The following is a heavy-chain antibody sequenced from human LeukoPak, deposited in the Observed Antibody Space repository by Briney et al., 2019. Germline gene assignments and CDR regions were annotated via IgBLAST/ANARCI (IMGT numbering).Heavy chain of an antibody. CDR2: ISGSGGST. D-gene: IGHD3-10*01. J-gene: IGHJ4*02. Sequence: PGGSLRLSCVGSGFSFISVWLNWVRQTPGKGLEWVSAISGSGGSTYYADSVKGRFTISRDNSKNTLYLQMNSLRAEDTAVYYCAKFPGGSGSYYYDYWGQGTLVTVSS. V-gene: IGHV3-23*01. CDR1: GFSFISVW. CDR3: AKFPGGSGSYYYDY.